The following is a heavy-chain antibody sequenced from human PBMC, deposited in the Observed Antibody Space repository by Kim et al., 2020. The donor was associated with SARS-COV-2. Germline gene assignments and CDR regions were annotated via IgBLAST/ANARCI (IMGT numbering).Heavy chain of an antibody. CDR1: GGSFSDF. CDR2: INESGST. D-gene: IGHD3-10*01. CDR3: ARAAFILVRGVTITQRVGFDV. Sequence: SETLSLTCAVYGGSFSDFWSWIRQPPGRGLEGIGEINESGSTNYNPSLKSRVIMSVDTSKSQFSLRLTSVTAADTAVYYCARAAFILVRGVTITQRVGFDVWGLGTMVTVSS. J-gene: IGHJ3*01. V-gene: IGHV4-34*01.